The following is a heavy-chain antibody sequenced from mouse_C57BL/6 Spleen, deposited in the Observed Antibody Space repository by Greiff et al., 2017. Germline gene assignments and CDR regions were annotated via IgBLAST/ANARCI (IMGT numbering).Heavy chain of an antibody. CDR1: GYSFTGYY. CDR3: VRSAYYDFYYSAMDY. V-gene: IGHV1-42*01. D-gene: IGHD2-4*01. J-gene: IGHJ4*01. CDR2: INPSTGGT. Sequence: VQLQQPGPELVKPGASVKISCKASGYSFTGYYMNWVKQSPEKSLEWIGEINPSTGGTTYNQKFKAKATLNVDKSSSTAYMQLKSLTSVDSAVYYCVRSAYYDFYYSAMDYWGQGTSLSASS.